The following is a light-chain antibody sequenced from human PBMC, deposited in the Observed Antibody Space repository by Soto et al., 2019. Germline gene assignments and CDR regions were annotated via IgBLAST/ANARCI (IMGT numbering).Light chain of an antibody. J-gene: IGKJ1*01. Sequence: EIVLTQSPATLSSFPGDRVTLSCRASQSVSSSYLAWYQQKPGQAPRLLIYGASSRATGIPDRFSGSGSGTDSTLTISRLEPEDFAVYYCQQYCSSSWTFGQGTKVDIK. CDR1: QSVSSSY. CDR3: QQYCSSSWT. V-gene: IGKV3-20*01. CDR2: GAS.